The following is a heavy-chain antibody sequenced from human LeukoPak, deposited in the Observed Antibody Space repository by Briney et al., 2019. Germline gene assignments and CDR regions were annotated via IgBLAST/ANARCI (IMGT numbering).Heavy chain of an antibody. CDR1: GGTFISYA. Sequence: ASVKVSCKASGGTFISYAISWVRQAPGQGLEWMGGIIPIFGTANYAQKFQGRVTITADESTSTAYMELSSLRSEDTAAYYCARPTRGYSYGGPDPKGYYYGMDVWGQGTTVTVSS. CDR3: ARPTRGYSYGGPDPKGYYYGMDV. V-gene: IGHV1-69*13. D-gene: IGHD5-18*01. J-gene: IGHJ6*02. CDR2: IIPIFGTA.